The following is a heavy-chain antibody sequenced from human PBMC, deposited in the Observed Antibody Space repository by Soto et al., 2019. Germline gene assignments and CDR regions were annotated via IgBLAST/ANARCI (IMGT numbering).Heavy chain of an antibody. J-gene: IGHJ4*02. V-gene: IGHV3-30*18. D-gene: IGHD1-26*01. Sequence: QVQLVESGGGVVQPGRSLRLSCAASGFTFSHYAMHWVRQAPGKGLEWVALMSYDGSNEYYADSVKGRFTISRDNSMNTLYLQMNSLRAEDTAVYYCAKDGSHTFDYWGQGTLVTVSS. CDR2: MSYDGSNE. CDR3: AKDGSHTFDY. CDR1: GFTFSHYA.